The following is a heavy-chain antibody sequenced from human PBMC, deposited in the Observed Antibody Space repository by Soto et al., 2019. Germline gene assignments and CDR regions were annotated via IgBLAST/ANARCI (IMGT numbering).Heavy chain of an antibody. Sequence: QVQLVESGGGVVQPGRSLRLSCAASGFTFSSYAMHWVRQAPGKGLEWVAVRSYDGSNKYYADSVKGRFTISRDNSMNTLYLKMNSLRAEDTAVYYCARTPRGQWELPYYYYGMDVWGQGTTVTVSS. V-gene: IGHV3-30-3*01. CDR2: RSYDGSNK. J-gene: IGHJ6*02. CDR1: GFTFSSYA. D-gene: IGHD1-26*01. CDR3: ARTPRGQWELPYYYYGMDV.